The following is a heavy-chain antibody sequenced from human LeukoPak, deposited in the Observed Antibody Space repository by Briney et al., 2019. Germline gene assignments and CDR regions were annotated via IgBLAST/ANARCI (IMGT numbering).Heavy chain of an antibody. D-gene: IGHD3-10*01. CDR3: ARGRNYYYGSGSYEFDY. CDR1: GGSFSGYY. V-gene: IGHV4-34*01. CDR2: INHSGST. J-gene: IGHJ4*02. Sequence: SETLSLTCAVYGGSFSGYYWSWIRQPPGKGLEWIGEINHSGSTNYNPSLKSRVTISVDTSKNQFSLKLNSVTAADTAVYYCARGRNYYYGSGSYEFDYWGQGTLVTVSS.